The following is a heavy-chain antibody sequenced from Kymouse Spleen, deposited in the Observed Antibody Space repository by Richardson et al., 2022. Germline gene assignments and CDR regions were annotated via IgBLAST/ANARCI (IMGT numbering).Heavy chain of an antibody. V-gene: IGHV3-9*01. CDR1: GFTFDDYA. CDR2: ISWNSGSI. D-gene: IGHD6-13*01. Sequence: EVQLVESGGGLVQPGRSLRLSCAASGFTFDDYAMHWVRQAPGKGLEWVSGISWNSGSIGYADSVKGRFTISRDNAKNSLYLQMNSLRAEDTALYYCAKDQIAAAALFDYWGQGTLVTVSS. CDR3: AKDQIAAAALFDY. J-gene: IGHJ4*02.